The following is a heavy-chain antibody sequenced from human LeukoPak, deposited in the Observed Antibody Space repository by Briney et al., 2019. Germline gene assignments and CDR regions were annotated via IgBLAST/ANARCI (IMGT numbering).Heavy chain of an antibody. V-gene: IGHV3-48*03. D-gene: IGHD2-2*01. CDR2: ISSSGSTI. Sequence: PGGSLRLSCAASGFTFSTYEMNWVRQAPGKGLEWVSYISSSGSTIYYADSVKGRFTISRDNAKNSLYLQMNSLRAEDTALYYCARGGYCSRTNCYRRIFDYWGQGTLVTVSS. CDR3: ARGGYCSRTNCYRRIFDY. CDR1: GFTFSTYE. J-gene: IGHJ4*02.